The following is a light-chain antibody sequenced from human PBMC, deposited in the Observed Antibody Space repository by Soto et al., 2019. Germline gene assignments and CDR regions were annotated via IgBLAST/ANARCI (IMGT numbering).Light chain of an antibody. Sequence: DIQMTQSLSTLSASVGDRVIITCRASQSISSWLAWYQQKQGKAPNLLIYKASTLKSGVPSRFCGSGSGTEFTLTISSLHPDDFSTYYCQQYDNDSWTFGQGTKVQI. J-gene: IGKJ1*01. CDR2: KAS. CDR1: QSISSW. CDR3: QQYDNDSWT. V-gene: IGKV1-5*03.